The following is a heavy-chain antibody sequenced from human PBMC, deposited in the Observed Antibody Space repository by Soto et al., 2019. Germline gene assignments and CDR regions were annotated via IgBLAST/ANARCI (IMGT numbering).Heavy chain of an antibody. CDR2: INWNSGSI. D-gene: IGHD6-13*01. Sequence: EVQLVESGGGLVQPGRSLRLSCEAYGFTFDDYAMHWVRQVPGKGLEWFSGINWNSGSIGYGDSVKGRFAISRDNAKNSLHLQMNGLSAEDTAFYYCVKDESINWYSGHFRHWGQGTLVTVSS. CDR3: VKDESINWYSGHFRH. CDR1: GFTFDDYA. J-gene: IGHJ1*01. V-gene: IGHV3-9*01.